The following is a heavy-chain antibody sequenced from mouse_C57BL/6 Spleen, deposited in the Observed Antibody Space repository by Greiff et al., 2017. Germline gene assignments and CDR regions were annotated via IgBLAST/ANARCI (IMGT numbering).Heavy chain of an antibody. CDR2: ISYDGSN. V-gene: IGHV3-6*01. CDR3: ARETGTESYFDY. J-gene: IGHJ2*01. CDR1: GYSITSGYY. Sequence: EVQLQESGPGLVKPSQSLSLTCSVTGYSITSGYYWNWIRQFPGNKLEWMGYISYDGSNNYNPSLKNRISITRDTSKNQFFLKLNSVTTEDTATYYCARETGTESYFDYWGQGTTLTVSS. D-gene: IGHD4-1*01.